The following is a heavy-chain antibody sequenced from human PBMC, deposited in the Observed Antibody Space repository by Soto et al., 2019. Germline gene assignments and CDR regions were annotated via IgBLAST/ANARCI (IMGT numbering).Heavy chain of an antibody. Sequence: QVHLVQSAAEVKKPGSSVRVSCTVSGGTFGRNTIVWVRQAPEQGLECMGHIVPIFGTFKYAQNFQGRVTFTADESMTTAYMDLSSLTTEDTAVYFCARDLNWALDYCGQGTLVTVSS. J-gene: IGHJ4*02. CDR3: ARDLNWALDY. D-gene: IGHD7-27*01. CDR1: GGTFGRNT. CDR2: IVPIFGTF. V-gene: IGHV1-69*01.